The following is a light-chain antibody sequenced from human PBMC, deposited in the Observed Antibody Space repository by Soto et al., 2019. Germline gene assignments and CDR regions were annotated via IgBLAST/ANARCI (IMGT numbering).Light chain of an antibody. CDR3: QQYINRWT. CDR1: QSISTW. V-gene: IGKV1-5*03. Sequence: DIQMTQSPSTLSASVGDRVTITCRASQSISTWLAWYQQKPGKAHKLLIYKASSLESGVPSRFSGSGSGTEFTLTISSLQPDDSATYYCQQYINRWTFGQGTKVEIK. CDR2: KAS. J-gene: IGKJ1*01.